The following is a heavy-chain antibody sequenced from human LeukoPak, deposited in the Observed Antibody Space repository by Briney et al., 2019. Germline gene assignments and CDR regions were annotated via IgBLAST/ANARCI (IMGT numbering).Heavy chain of an antibody. D-gene: IGHD3-10*01. J-gene: IGHJ4*02. V-gene: IGHV4-34*01. CDR1: GGSFSGYY. Sequence: PSETLSLTCAVYGGSFSGYYWSWIRQPPGKGLEWIGEINHSGSTNYNPSLKSRVTISVDTSKNQFSLKLSSVTAADTAVYYCARVSGPAYFDYWGQGTLVTVSS. CDR3: ARVSGPAYFDY. CDR2: INHSGST.